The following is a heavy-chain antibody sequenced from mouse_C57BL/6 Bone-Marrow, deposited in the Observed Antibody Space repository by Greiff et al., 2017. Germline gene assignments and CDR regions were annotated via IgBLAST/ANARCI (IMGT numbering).Heavy chain of an antibody. Sequence: VQLQQSGAELVRPGTSVKVSCKASGYAFTNYLIEWVKQRPGQGLEWIGVINPGSGGTNYNEKFKGKATLTADKSSSTAYMQPSSLTSEYSAVYFCARELDYGSSYAWFAYWGQGTLVTVSA. V-gene: IGHV1-54*01. J-gene: IGHJ3*01. D-gene: IGHD1-1*01. CDR2: INPGSGGT. CDR1: GYAFTNYL. CDR3: ARELDYGSSYAWFAY.